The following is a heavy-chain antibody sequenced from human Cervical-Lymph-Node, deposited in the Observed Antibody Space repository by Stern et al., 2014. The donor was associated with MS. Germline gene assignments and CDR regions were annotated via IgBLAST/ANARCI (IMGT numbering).Heavy chain of an antibody. CDR3: ARGSDWYPLDY. CDR2: IAFGGAKT. J-gene: IGHJ4*02. CDR1: GFAFSTYG. Sequence: VQLVESGGGVAQPGRSLRLSCSPSGFAFSTYGMHWVRQAPGKGLEWVALIAFGGAKTYYADSEKGRFTISRDNPKSTLYLQMKSLRGEDTAVYYCARGSDWYPLDYWGQGTLVTVSS. D-gene: IGHD6-19*01. V-gene: IGHV3-30*03.